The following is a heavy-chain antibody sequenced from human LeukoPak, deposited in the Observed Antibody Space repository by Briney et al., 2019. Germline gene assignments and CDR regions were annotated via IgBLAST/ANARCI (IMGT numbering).Heavy chain of an antibody. CDR3: AREGRFLEWSFDY. V-gene: IGHV3-66*01. J-gene: IGHJ4*02. Sequence: GGSLRLSCAASGFTVSRNYMSGVRQAPGKGLEWVSVIYSCGCTYYADSVKGRFTISRDNSKNTLYLQMNSLRAEDTAVYYCAREGRFLEWSFDYWGQGTLVTVSS. CDR2: IYSCGCT. CDR1: GFTVSRNY. D-gene: IGHD3-3*01.